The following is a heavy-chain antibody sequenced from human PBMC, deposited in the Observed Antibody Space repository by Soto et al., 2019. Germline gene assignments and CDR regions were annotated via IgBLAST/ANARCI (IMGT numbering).Heavy chain of an antibody. V-gene: IGHV4-39*01. Sequence: TSETLSLTCTVSGGSISSSSYYWGWIRQPPGKGLEWIGSIYYGGSTYYNPSLKSRVTISVDTSKNQFSLKLSSVTAADTAVYYCARLRYYGNIPFDYWGQGTLVTVSS. D-gene: IGHD4-4*01. CDR2: IYYGGST. CDR1: GGSISSSSYY. CDR3: ARLRYYGNIPFDY. J-gene: IGHJ4*02.